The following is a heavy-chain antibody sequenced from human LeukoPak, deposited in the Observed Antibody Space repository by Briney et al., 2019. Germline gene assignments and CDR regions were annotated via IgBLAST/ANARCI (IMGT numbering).Heavy chain of an antibody. J-gene: IGHJ3*02. Sequence: ASVKVSCKTSGYTFTSYAISWVRQAPGQGLECMGWISTYTGNTDYAQKLQGRVTMTTDASTSTAYMELRSLSSDDTAVYYCARVLVVSSDAFDIWGQGTMVTVSS. CDR2: ISTYTGNT. CDR1: GYTFTSYA. V-gene: IGHV1-18*01. CDR3: ARVLVVSSDAFDI. D-gene: IGHD3-22*01.